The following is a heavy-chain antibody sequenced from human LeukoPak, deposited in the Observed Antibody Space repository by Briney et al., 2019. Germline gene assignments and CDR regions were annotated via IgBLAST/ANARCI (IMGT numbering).Heavy chain of an antibody. Sequence: PGGSLRLSCAASGFTFDDYGMSWVRQAPVKGLEWVSGITWNGGSTTYADSVKGRFTISRDNAKNSLYLQMNSLRAEDTAFYYCARGLEATVFDPSDLWGQGTMVSVSS. J-gene: IGHJ3*01. CDR1: GFTFDDYG. CDR3: ARGLEATVFDPSDL. V-gene: IGHV3-20*04. CDR2: ITWNGGST. D-gene: IGHD1-26*01.